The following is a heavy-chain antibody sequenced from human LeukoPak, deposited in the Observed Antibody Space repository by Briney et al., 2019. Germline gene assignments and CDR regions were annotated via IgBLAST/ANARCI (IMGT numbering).Heavy chain of an antibody. CDR3: ARGHDYYGSGRQSWYDP. J-gene: IGHJ5*02. CDR2: IYHSGST. CDR1: GYSISSGYY. Sequence: SETLSLTCTVSGYSISSGYYWGWIRQPPGKGLEWIGSIYHSGSTYYNPSLKSRVTISVDTSKNQFSLKLSSVTTADSAAYYCARGHDYYGSGRQSWYDPWGQGTPVTVSS. D-gene: IGHD3-10*01. V-gene: IGHV4-38-2*02.